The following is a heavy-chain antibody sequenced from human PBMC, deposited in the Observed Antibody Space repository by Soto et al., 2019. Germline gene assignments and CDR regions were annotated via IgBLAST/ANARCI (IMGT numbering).Heavy chain of an antibody. J-gene: IGHJ5*02. CDR1: GFTFSSYA. V-gene: IGHV3-23*01. CDR3: AKDMYYDFWSGYLERRDNWFDP. D-gene: IGHD3-3*01. Sequence: GGSLRLSCAASGFTFSSYAMSWVRQAPGKGLEWVSAISGSGGSTYYADSVKGRFTTSRDNSKNTLYLQMNSLRAEDTAVYYCAKDMYYDFWSGYLERRDNWFDPWGQGTLVTVSS. CDR2: ISGSGGST.